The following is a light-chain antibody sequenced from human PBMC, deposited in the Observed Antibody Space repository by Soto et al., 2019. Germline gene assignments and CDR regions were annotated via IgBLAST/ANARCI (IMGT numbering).Light chain of an antibody. J-gene: IGKJ2*01. CDR1: QSVSSN. CDR2: GAS. V-gene: IGKV3-15*01. CDR3: QQYNNWPRT. Sequence: EIVMTQSPATLSVSPGERATLSCRASQSVSSNLAWYQQKPGQAPRVLIYGASTRATGIPARFSGSGSGTEFTLTISSLQSEDFEVYYCQQYNNWPRTFGQGTKLEI.